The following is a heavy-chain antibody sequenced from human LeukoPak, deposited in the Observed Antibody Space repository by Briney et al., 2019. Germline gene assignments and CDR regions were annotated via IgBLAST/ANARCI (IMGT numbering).Heavy chain of an antibody. D-gene: IGHD2-15*01. CDR1: GYTFTAYY. CDR2: LNPNTGVT. Sequence: ASVKVSCKASGYTFTAYYMHWVRQAPGQGLEWMGWLNPNTGVTKYAQKFEGRVTMARDTSISTAYMDLTRLTSDDTAVYYCARDVGSDNWFDPWGQGTLVTVSS. V-gene: IGHV1-2*02. CDR3: ARDVGSDNWFDP. J-gene: IGHJ5*02.